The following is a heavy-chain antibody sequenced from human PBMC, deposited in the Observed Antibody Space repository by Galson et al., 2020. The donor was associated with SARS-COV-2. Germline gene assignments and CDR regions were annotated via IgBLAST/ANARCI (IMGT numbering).Heavy chain of an antibody. J-gene: IGHJ3*02. V-gene: IGHV3-20*04. CDR2: INKNGGST. CDR3: ARGYLAGPFDI. CDR1: GVTFDDYG. D-gene: IGHD2-2*01. Sequence: LRLSCAASGVTFDDYGMSWVRQVPGKGLEWVCGINKNGGSTNYADSVRGRFTISRDNAKNSLYLQMNSLRAEDTALYFCARGYLAGPFDIWAQGTMVTVSS.